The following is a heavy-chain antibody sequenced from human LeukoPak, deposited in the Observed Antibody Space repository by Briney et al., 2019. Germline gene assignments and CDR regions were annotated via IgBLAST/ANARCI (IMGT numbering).Heavy chain of an antibody. V-gene: IGHV4-59*01. CDR1: GGSIYAYY. D-gene: IGHD5/OR15-5a*01. CDR3: ARGLMESTKVDF. Sequence: PSETLSLTCTVSGGSIYAYYWNWIRQPPGKGLEWIGYVYYTGSTNYNPSLESRVNISVDSSKNSFSLQLHSVTAADTAVYFCARGLMESTKVDFWGQGTLVTVSS. J-gene: IGHJ4*02. CDR2: VYYTGST.